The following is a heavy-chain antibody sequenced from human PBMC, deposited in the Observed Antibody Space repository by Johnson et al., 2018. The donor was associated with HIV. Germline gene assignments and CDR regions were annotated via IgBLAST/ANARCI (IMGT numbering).Heavy chain of an antibody. CDR1: GFTFSSYW. J-gene: IGHJ3*02. CDR2: ISSSGSTI. Sequence: VQLVESGGGVVQPGGSLRLSCAASGFTFSSYWMSWVRQAPGKGLEWVSHISSSGSTIYYADSVTGRFTISRDNDKNSLYLQMNNLRAEDTALYYCGRRDSGSLSFDIWGQGTMVTVSS. CDR3: GRRDSGSLSFDI. D-gene: IGHD1-26*01. V-gene: IGHV3-48*04.